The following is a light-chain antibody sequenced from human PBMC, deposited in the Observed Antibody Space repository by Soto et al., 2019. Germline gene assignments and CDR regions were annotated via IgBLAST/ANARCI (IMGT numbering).Light chain of an antibody. J-gene: IGKJ4*01. Sequence: EIVLSQSPRTLPLSPGERATPSCRVSQSVTSNSLARYQQKVGQAPRLLIHGASSRATGTPDRFSGSGSGTDFTLTISRLEPEDFAVYYCQQRSNWPPLTFGGGTKVAI. CDR2: GAS. V-gene: IGKV3D-20*02. CDR3: QQRSNWPPLT. CDR1: QSVTSNS.